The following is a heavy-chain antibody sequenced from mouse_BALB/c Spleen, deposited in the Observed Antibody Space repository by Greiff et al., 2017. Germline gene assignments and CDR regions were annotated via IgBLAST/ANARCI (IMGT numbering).Heavy chain of an antibody. J-gene: IGHJ4*01. CDR3: AITTVVGAMDY. CDR1: GYSITSDYA. CDR2: ISYSGST. D-gene: IGHD1-1*01. Sequence: EVQLQESGPGLVKPSQSLSLTCTVTGYSITSDYAWNWIRQFPGNKLEWMGYISYSGSTSYNPSLKSRISITRDTSKNQFFLQLNSVTTEDTATYYCAITTVVGAMDYWGQGTSVTVSS. V-gene: IGHV3-2*02.